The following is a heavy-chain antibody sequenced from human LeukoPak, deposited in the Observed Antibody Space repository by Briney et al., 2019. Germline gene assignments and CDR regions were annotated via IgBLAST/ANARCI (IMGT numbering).Heavy chain of an antibody. CDR1: GYTFTSYG. Sequence: ASVKVSCKASGYTFTSYGISWVRQAPGQGLEWMGWISAYNGNTNYAQKLQGRVTMTTDTSTSTAYMELRSLRSDDTAVYYCARYHYYDSSGYYYGAFDIWGQGTMVTVSS. CDR2: ISAYNGNT. V-gene: IGHV1-18*01. CDR3: ARYHYYDSSGYYYGAFDI. J-gene: IGHJ3*02. D-gene: IGHD3-22*01.